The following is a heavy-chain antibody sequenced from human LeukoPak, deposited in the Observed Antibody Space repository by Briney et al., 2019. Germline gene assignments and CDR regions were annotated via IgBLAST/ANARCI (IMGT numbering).Heavy chain of an antibody. V-gene: IGHV1-18*01. CDR1: GYTFTSYG. CDR3: ARGEHAPNWFDP. CDR2: ISAYNGNT. Sequence: ASVKLSCNASGYTFTSYGISWVGQAPGQGLEWMGWISAYNGNTNYAQKLQGRVTMTTDTSTSTAYMELRSLRSDDTAVYYCARGEHAPNWFDPWGQGTLVTVSS. J-gene: IGHJ5*02. D-gene: IGHD1/OR15-1a*01.